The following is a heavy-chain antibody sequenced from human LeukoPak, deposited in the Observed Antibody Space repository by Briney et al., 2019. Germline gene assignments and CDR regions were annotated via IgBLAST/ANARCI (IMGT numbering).Heavy chain of an antibody. V-gene: IGHV3-48*01. D-gene: IGHD3-3*01. CDR1: GFTFSSYS. Sequence: PGGSLRLSCAASGFTFSSYSMNWVRQAPGKGLEWVSYISSSSSTIYYADSVKGRFTISRGNAKNSLYLQMNSLRAEDTAVYYCARDNYDFWSGYNPGPYYYMDVWGKGTTVTVSS. CDR2: ISSSSSTI. J-gene: IGHJ6*03. CDR3: ARDNYDFWSGYNPGPYYYMDV.